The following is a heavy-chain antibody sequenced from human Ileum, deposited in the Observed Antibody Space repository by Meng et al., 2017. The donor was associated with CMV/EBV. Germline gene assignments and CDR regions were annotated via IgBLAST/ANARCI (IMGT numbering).Heavy chain of an antibody. CDR1: GDSVSSTTVT. J-gene: IGHJ4*02. CDR3: VRLTGNSWLDY. Sequence: QVKLQQSGPGLVKTSQTLFLTRAISGDSVSSTTVTWNWIRQSPSRGLEWLGRTYYRSKWFNDYALSVRGRITINPDISKNQLSLQLNSVTPEDTAVYYCVRLTGNSWLDYWGRGTLVTVSS. D-gene: IGHD6-13*01. V-gene: IGHV6-1*01. CDR2: TYYRSKWFN.